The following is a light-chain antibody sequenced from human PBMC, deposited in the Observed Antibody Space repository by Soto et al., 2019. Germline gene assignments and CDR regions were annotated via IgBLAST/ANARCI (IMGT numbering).Light chain of an antibody. J-gene: IGLJ2*01. V-gene: IGLV2-14*01. CDR1: SSDVGGYNY. Sequence: QSALTQPASVSGSPGQSITISCTGTSSDVGGYNYVSWYQQHPGKAPKLIIYDVSNRPSGVSNRFSGSKSGNTASLTISGLQAEDEADYYCSLYTSTSALVFGGGTKVTVL. CDR2: DVS. CDR3: SLYTSTSALV.